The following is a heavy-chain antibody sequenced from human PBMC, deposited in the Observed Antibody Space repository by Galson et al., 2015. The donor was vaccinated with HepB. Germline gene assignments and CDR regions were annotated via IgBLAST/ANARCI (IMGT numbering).Heavy chain of an antibody. V-gene: IGHV3-30*04. CDR1: GFTFSSYA. CDR2: ISYDGSNK. J-gene: IGHJ3*02. D-gene: IGHD3-10*01. CDR3: AGGWFGEDDAFDI. Sequence: SLRLSCAASGFTFSSYAMHWVRQAPGKGLEWVAVISYDGSNKYYADSVKGRFTISRDNSKNTLYLQINSLRAEDTAVYYCAGGWFGEDDAFDIWGQGTMVTVSS.